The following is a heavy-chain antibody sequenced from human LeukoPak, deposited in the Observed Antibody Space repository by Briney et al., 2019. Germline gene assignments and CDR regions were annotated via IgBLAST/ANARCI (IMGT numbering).Heavy chain of an antibody. V-gene: IGHV4-59*12. Sequence: SETLSLTCTVSGGSISSYYWSWIRQPPGKGLEWIGYIYYSGSTNYNPSLKSRVTISVDKSKNQFSLKLSSVTAADTAVYYCARRGITMVRGVIINLLPDAFDIWGQGTMVTVSS. CDR2: IYYSGST. J-gene: IGHJ3*02. CDR3: ARRGITMVRGVIINLLPDAFDI. D-gene: IGHD3-10*01. CDR1: GGSISSYY.